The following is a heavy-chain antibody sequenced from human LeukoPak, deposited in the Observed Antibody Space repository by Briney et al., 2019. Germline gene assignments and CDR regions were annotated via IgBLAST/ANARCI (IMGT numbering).Heavy chain of an antibody. V-gene: IGHV1-2*02. J-gene: IGHJ3*02. D-gene: IGHD3-22*01. Sequence: ASVKVSCKASGYTFTGYYMHWVRQAPGQGLEWMGWINPNSGGTNYAQKFQGRVTMTRDTSISTAYMKLSRLRSDDTAVYYCARDRYNYYDSSGYYYMGAFDIWGQGTMVTVSS. CDR2: INPNSGGT. CDR1: GYTFTGYY. CDR3: ARDRYNYYDSSGYYYMGAFDI.